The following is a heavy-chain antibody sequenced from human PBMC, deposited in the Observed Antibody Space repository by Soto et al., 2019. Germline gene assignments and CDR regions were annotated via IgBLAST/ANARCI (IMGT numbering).Heavy chain of an antibody. CDR3: ARDSGYDTLDY. CDR2: ISSSVSTI. V-gene: IGHV3-48*03. CDR1: GFTFSSYE. Sequence: XLACAASGFTFSSYEMNWVRQAPGKGLEWVSYISSSVSTIYYADSVKGRFTISRDNTKNSLYLQMNSLRAEDTAVYYCARDSGYDTLDYWGQGTLVTVSS. D-gene: IGHD5-12*01. J-gene: IGHJ4*02.